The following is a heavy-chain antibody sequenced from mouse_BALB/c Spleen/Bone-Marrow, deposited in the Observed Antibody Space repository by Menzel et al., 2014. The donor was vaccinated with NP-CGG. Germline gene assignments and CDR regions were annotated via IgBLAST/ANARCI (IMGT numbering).Heavy chain of an antibody. CDR3: ARKYGDY. D-gene: IGHD2-10*02. CDR1: GYPFSSYW. Sequence: QVQLQQPGAELVRPGSSVKISCKASGYPFSSYWMSWVKQRPGQGLEWIGQIYPGGGETNYNGKFKGNATLTADKSSSTAYMQLISLTSEDSAVYFCARKYGDYWGQGTTLTVSS. CDR2: IYPGGGET. J-gene: IGHJ2*01. V-gene: IGHV1-80*01.